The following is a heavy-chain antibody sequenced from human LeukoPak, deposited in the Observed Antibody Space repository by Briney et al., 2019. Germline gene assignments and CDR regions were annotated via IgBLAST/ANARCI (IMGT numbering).Heavy chain of an antibody. J-gene: IGHJ5*02. Sequence: GGSLRLSCAASGFTFSSYAMSWVRQAPGKGLEWVSAISGSGGSTYYADSVKGRFTISRDNSKNTLYLQMNSLRAEDTAVYYCAKDRGDYVWGSPIWFDPWGQGTLVTVSS. CDR1: GFTFSSYA. CDR2: ISGSGGST. CDR3: AKDRGDYVWGSPIWFDP. V-gene: IGHV3-23*01. D-gene: IGHD3-16*01.